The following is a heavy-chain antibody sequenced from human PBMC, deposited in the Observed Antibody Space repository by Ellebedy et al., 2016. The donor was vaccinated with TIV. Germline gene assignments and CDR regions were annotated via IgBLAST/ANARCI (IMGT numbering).Heavy chain of an antibody. Sequence: GESLKISXAASGFTFSSYWMHWVRQAPGKGLVWVSRINSDGSSTSYADSVKGRFTISRDNAKNTLYLQMNSLRAEDTAVYYCARDGTFDSGYDYGDYWGQGTLVTVSS. CDR1: GFTFSSYW. CDR3: ARDGTFDSGYDYGDY. D-gene: IGHD5-12*01. V-gene: IGHV3-74*01. J-gene: IGHJ4*02. CDR2: INSDGSST.